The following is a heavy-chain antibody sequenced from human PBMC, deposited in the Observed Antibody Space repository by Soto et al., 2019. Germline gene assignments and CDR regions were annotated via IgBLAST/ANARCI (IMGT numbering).Heavy chain of an antibody. CDR1: GGTFSSYT. CDR2: IIPILGIA. D-gene: IGHD3-16*02. J-gene: IGHJ1*01. V-gene: IGHV1-69*02. Sequence: GASVKVSCKASGGTFSSYTISWVRQAPGQGLEWMGRIIPILGIANYAQKFQGRVTITADKSTSTAYMELSSLRSEDTAVYYCARTRIDYVWGSDRYTHAEYFQHWGQGTLVTVSS. CDR3: ARTRIDYVWGSDRYTHAEYFQH.